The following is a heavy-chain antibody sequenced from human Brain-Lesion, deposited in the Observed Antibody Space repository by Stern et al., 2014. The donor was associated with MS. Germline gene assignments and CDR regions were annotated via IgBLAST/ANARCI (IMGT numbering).Heavy chain of an antibody. CDR1: GGSISSGGYY. J-gene: IGHJ6*02. V-gene: IGHV4-61*02. CDR2: IFNSGST. CDR3: ARGRVVPGFQYYATDV. Sequence: VQLVESGPGLVKPSQTLSLSCTVSGGSISSGGYYWSWIRQPAGKGLEWIGRIFNSGSTSSNPSLKSRVTISIDTPKNQFPLRLNPMTAADTAVYYCARGRVVPGFQYYATDVWGQGTTVIVSS. D-gene: IGHD2-2*01.